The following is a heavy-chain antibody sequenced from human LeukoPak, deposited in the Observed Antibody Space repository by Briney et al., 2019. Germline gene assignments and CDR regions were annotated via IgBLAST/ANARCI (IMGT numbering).Heavy chain of an antibody. CDR1: GDSISSYY. Sequence: PSETLSLTCTVSGDSISSYYWSWIRQPPGKGLQWIGYIYYSGSTNYNPSLKSRVTISVDTSKNQFSLKLSSVTAADTAVYYCARVEYYDILTGWFDPWGQGTLVTVSS. J-gene: IGHJ5*02. V-gene: IGHV4-59*01. D-gene: IGHD3-9*01. CDR2: IYYSGST. CDR3: ARVEYYDILTGWFDP.